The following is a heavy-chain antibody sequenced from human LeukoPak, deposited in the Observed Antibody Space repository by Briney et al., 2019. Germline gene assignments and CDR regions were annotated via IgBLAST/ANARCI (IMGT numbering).Heavy chain of an antibody. J-gene: IGHJ4*02. CDR2: INHSGST. D-gene: IGHD5-24*01. Sequence: PSETLSLTCAVYGGSFSGYYWSWVRQPPGKGLEWIGEINHSGSTNYNPSLKSRVTISVDTSKNQFSLKLSSVTAADTAVYYCARTLDGYNSGYFDYWGQGTLVTVSS. CDR3: ARTLDGYNSGYFDY. CDR1: GGSFSGYY. V-gene: IGHV4-34*01.